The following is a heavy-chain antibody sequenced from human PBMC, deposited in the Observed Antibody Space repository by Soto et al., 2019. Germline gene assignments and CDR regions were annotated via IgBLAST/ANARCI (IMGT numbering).Heavy chain of an antibody. Sequence: NPSETLSLTCTVSGGSISSYYWSWIRQPPGKGLEWIGYIYYSGSTNYNPSLKSRVTISVDTSKNQFSLKLSSVTAADTAVYYCARGQSSSSPYYYYYYGMDVWGQGTTVTVSS. CDR3: ARGQSSSSPYYYYYYGMDV. CDR2: IYYSGST. V-gene: IGHV4-59*01. CDR1: GGSISSYY. D-gene: IGHD6-6*01. J-gene: IGHJ6*02.